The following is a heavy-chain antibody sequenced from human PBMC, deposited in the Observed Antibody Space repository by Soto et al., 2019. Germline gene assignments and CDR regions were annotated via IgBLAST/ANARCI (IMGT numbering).Heavy chain of an antibody. CDR2: MNPNSGNT. V-gene: IGHV1-8*01. Sequence: ASVKVSCKASGYTFTSYDINWVRQATGQGLEWMGWMNPNSGNTGYAQKFQGRVTMTRNTSISTAYMELSSLRSEDTAVYYCARGPLCFRAFDIWGQGTMVTVSS. J-gene: IGHJ3*02. D-gene: IGHD3-10*02. CDR1: GYTFTSYD. CDR3: ARGPLCFRAFDI.